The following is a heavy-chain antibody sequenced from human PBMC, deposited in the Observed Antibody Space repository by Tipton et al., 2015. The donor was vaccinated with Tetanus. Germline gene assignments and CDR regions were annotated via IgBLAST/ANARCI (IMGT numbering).Heavy chain of an antibody. D-gene: IGHD5-24*01. J-gene: IGHJ4*02. Sequence: TLSLTCNVSGDSITDFYWSWIRQPPGKGLEWIAYIFYNGRTQSNPSLKRRVSISVDTAKNQFSLQLSSVTAADTAIYYCARTTRRWLHPDYWGQGTQVTVSS. V-gene: IGHV4-59*01. CDR2: IFYNGRT. CDR1: GDSITDFY. CDR3: ARTTRRWLHPDY.